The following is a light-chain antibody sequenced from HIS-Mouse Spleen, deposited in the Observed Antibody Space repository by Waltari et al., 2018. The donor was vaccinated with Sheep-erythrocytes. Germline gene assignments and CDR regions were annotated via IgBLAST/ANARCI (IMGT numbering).Light chain of an antibody. CDR2: EVS. Sequence: QSALTQPASGSGSPGQSFTISCTGTSSDVRGYNYVSWYQQHPGKAPKLMIYEVSNRPSGVSNRFSGSKSGNTASLTISGLQAEDEADYYCSSYTSSSTYVFGTGTKVTVL. V-gene: IGLV2-14*01. J-gene: IGLJ1*01. CDR1: SSDVRGYNY. CDR3: SSYTSSSTYV.